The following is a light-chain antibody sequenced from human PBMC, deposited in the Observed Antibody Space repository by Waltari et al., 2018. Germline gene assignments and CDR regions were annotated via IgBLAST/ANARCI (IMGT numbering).Light chain of an antibody. J-gene: IGKJ5*01. CDR1: RSVITY. Sequence: IVLTQSPATLSLSPGERATLSCRASRSVITYLAWYQQKPDQAPRLLIYDASKRATGIPARFSGSGSGTDFALTISSVEPEDCAVYYCQQRGNWRLTFGQGTRLEIK. CDR3: QQRGNWRLT. CDR2: DAS. V-gene: IGKV3-11*01.